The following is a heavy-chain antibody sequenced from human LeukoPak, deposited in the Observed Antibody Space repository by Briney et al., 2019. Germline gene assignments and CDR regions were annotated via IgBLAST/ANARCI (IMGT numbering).Heavy chain of an antibody. V-gene: IGHV4-61*05. CDR3: ARARGIAVAVVYFDY. J-gene: IGHJ4*02. D-gene: IGHD6-19*01. CDR2: IYYSGST. Sequence: SETLSLTCTASGGSISSSSYYWSWIRQPPGKGLEWIGYIYYSGSTNYNPSLKSRVTISVDTSKNQFSLKLSSVTAADTAVYYCARARGIAVAVVYFDYWGQGTLVTVSS. CDR1: GGSISSSSYY.